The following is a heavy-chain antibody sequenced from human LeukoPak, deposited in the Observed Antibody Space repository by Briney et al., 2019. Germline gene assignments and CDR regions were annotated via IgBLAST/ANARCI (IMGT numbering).Heavy chain of an antibody. V-gene: IGHV4-30-4*01. CDR1: GGSISSANYY. CDR3: ARGGEGYNYVY. J-gene: IGHJ4*02. D-gene: IGHD5-24*01. Sequence: PSETLSLTCTVSGGSISSANYYWNWIRQPPGKGLEWIGYISHSGSTHYNPSLKSRATISADTSKNQFSLKLTSMTAADTAVYHCARGGEGYNYVYWGQGTLVTVSS. CDR2: ISHSGST.